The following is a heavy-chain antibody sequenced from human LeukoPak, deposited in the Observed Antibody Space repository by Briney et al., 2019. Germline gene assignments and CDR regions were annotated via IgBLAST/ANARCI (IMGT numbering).Heavy chain of an antibody. CDR3: ARDSSEGITLDY. V-gene: IGHV3-21*01. CDR1: GFTVSSNY. J-gene: IGHJ4*02. D-gene: IGHD3-10*01. Sequence: GGSLRLSCAASGFTVSSNYMSWVRQAPGKGLGWVSSISSSSSYIYYADSVKGRFTISRDNAKNSLYLQMNSLRAEDTAVYYCARDSSEGITLDYWGQGTLVTVSS. CDR2: ISSSSSYI.